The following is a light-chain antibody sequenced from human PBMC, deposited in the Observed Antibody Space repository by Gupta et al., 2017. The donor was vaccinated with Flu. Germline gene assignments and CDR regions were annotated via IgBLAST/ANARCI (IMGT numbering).Light chain of an antibody. CDR3: QTWGTGIRGV. J-gene: IGLJ3*02. Sequence: QLVLTQPPSASASLGASVKPTCTLSSGHSSYAIAWHQQQPEKRPRYLMKLNSDGSHSKGDGIPDRFSGSSSGAERYLTISSLQSEDEADYYCQTWGTGIRGVFGGGTKLTVL. CDR2: LNSDGSH. V-gene: IGLV4-69*01. CDR1: SGHSSYA.